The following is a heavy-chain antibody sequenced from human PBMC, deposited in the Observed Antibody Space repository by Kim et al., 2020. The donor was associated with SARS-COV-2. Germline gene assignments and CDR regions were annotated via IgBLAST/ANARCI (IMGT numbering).Heavy chain of an antibody. D-gene: IGHD3-3*01. CDR3: AKDLNDFWSGYPNWFDP. J-gene: IGHJ5*02. V-gene: IGHV3-30*18. Sequence: GGSLRLSCAASGFTFSSYGMHWVRQAPGKGLEWVAVISYDGSNKYYADSVKGRFTISRDNSKNTLYLQMNSLRSEDTAVYYCAKDLNDFWSGYPNWFDPWGQGTLVTVSS. CDR1: GFTFSSYG. CDR2: ISYDGSNK.